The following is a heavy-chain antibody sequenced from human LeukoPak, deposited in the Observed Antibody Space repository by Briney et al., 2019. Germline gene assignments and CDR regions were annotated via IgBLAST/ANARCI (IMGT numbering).Heavy chain of an antibody. D-gene: IGHD2/OR15-2a*01. V-gene: IGHV4-59*01. CDR2: IYYSGST. CDR1: GGSISSYY. Sequence: PSETLSLTCTVSGGSISSYYWSWIRQPPGKGLEWIGYIYYSGSTNYNPSLKSRVTISVDTSKNQFSLKLSSVTAADTAVYYCVRDEAEFGNRQWYFDLWGRGTLVIVSS. J-gene: IGHJ2*01. CDR3: VRDEAEFGNRQWYFDL.